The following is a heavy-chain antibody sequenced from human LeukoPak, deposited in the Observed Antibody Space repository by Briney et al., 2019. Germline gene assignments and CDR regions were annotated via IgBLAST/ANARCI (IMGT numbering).Heavy chain of an antibody. J-gene: IGHJ4*02. CDR2: ISGSGGST. CDR3: APRAVEMPTTKGY. V-gene: IGHV3-23*01. Sequence: SGGSLRLSCAASGFHFSSYAMSWVRYAPGKGLEWFSTISGSGGSTYYADSVKGRFTISRDNSKNTLYLQMNSLRAEDTAVYYCAPRAVEMPTTKGYWGQGTLVTVSS. D-gene: IGHD5-24*01. CDR1: GFHFSSYA.